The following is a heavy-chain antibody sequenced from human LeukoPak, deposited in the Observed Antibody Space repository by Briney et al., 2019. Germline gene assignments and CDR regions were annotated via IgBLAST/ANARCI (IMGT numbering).Heavy chain of an antibody. Sequence: GASVKVSCKASGGTFSSYAISWVRQAPGQGLEWMGGIIPIFGTANYAQKFQGRVTITADESTSTAYMELSSLRSEDTAVYYCASSNYYGSGSYMFWFDPWGQGTLVTVSS. CDR1: GGTFSSYA. J-gene: IGHJ5*02. CDR3: ASSNYYGSGSYMFWFDP. V-gene: IGHV1-69*13. CDR2: IIPIFGTA. D-gene: IGHD3-10*01.